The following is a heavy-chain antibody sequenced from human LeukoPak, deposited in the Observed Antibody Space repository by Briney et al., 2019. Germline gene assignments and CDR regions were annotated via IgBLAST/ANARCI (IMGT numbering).Heavy chain of an antibody. CDR2: IKQDGSAK. J-gene: IGHJ4*02. D-gene: IGHD3-22*01. CDR1: GFTFSIFW. CDR3: ATSYDSSGNN. Sequence: GGSLRLSCAASGFTFSIFWTSWVRQAPGKGPEWVANIKQDGSAKYYVDSVKGRFTISRDNARNSLYLEMNNLRAEDTAIYYCATSYDSSGNNWGQGTLVTVSS. V-gene: IGHV3-7*01.